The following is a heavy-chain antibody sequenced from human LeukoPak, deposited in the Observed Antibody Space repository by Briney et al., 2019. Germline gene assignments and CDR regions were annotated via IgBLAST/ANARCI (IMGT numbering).Heavy chain of an antibody. CDR3: ARDQRAVAGIYYYYGMDV. CDR2: IYSGGST. J-gene: IGHJ6*02. V-gene: IGHV3-66*01. Sequence: GESLRLSCAASGFTVSSNYMSWVRQAPGKGLEWVSVIYSGGSTYYADSVKGRFTISRDNSKSTLYLQMNSLRAEDTAVYYCARDQRAVAGIYYYYGMDVWGQGTTVTVSS. CDR1: GFTVSSNY. D-gene: IGHD6-19*01.